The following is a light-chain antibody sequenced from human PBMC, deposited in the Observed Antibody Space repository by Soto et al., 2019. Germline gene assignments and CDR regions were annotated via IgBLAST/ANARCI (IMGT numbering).Light chain of an antibody. Sequence: EIVLTQSPATLSLSPGERATLSCRASQSVSSSLGWYQQKPGQAPRLVIFDISNRATGIPDRFSGSGSGTDCTLTISRLEPEDFAVYYCQLYSRSPRQITFGQGTRLEIK. J-gene: IGKJ5*01. V-gene: IGKV3-20*01. CDR3: QLYSRSPRQIT. CDR1: QSVSSS. CDR2: DIS.